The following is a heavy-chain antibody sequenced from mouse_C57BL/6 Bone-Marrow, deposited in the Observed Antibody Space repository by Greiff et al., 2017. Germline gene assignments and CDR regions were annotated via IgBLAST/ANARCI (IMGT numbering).Heavy chain of an antibody. CDR3: ASGWLPGEWFAY. CDR1: GYSFTGYF. Sequence: EVQLQESGPELVKPGDSVKISCKASGYSFTGYFMNWVMQSHGKSLEWIGRINPYNGDTFYNQKFKGKATLTVDKSSSTAHMELRSLTSEDSVVYYCASGWLPGEWFAYWGQGTLVTVSA. J-gene: IGHJ3*01. CDR2: INPYNGDT. V-gene: IGHV1-20*01. D-gene: IGHD2-3*01.